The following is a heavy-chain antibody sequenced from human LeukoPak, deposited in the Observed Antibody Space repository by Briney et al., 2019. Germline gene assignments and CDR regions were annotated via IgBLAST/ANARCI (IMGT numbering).Heavy chain of an antibody. CDR2: INPNSGGT. Sequence: ASVKVSCKASGYTFTGYYMHWVRQAPGQGLEWMGWINPNSGGTNYAQKFQGRVTMTRDTSISTAYMELSRLRSDDTAVYYCARATAGYDILTGYYPNWFDPWGQGTLVTVSS. J-gene: IGHJ5*02. CDR3: ARATAGYDILTGYYPNWFDP. CDR1: GYTFTGYY. V-gene: IGHV1-2*02. D-gene: IGHD3-9*01.